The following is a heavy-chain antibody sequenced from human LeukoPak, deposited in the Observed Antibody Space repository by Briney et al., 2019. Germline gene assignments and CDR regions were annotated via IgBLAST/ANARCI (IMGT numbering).Heavy chain of an antibody. Sequence: SETLSLTCAVYGGSFSGYYWSWIRRPPGKGLEWIGEINHSGSTNYNPSLKSRVTISVDTPKNQFSLKLSSVTAADTAVYYCARVILYGSGSSFDYWGQGTLVTVSS. CDR2: INHSGST. D-gene: IGHD3-10*01. V-gene: IGHV4-34*01. CDR1: GGSFSGYY. CDR3: ARVILYGSGSSFDY. J-gene: IGHJ4*02.